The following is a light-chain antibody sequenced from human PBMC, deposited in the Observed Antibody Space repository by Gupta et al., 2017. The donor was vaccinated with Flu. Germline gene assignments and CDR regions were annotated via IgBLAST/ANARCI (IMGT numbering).Light chain of an antibody. Sequence: IQLTPSPSSFLSSLGERVIITCRAGQEISSWLAWYQQKPGKAPKLLIYAATSLQSGVPSRFSGSGSGSDFSLTVSSLQPEDFATYFCQQVNSFPLTFGRGTKVEIK. CDR2: AAT. V-gene: IGKV1D-12*01. CDR3: QQVNSFPLT. CDR1: QEISSW. J-gene: IGKJ3*01.